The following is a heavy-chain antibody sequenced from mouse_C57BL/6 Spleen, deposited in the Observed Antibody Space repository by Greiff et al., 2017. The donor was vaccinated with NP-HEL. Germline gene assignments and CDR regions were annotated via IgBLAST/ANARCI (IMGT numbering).Heavy chain of an antibody. D-gene: IGHD2-4*01. CDR2: IDPSDSYT. V-gene: IGHV1-50*01. Sequence: QVQLQQPGAELVKPGASVKLSCKASGYTFTSYWMQWVKQRPGQGLEWIGEIDPSDSYTNYNQKFKGKATLTVDTSSSTAYMQLSSLTSEDSAVYYCARERRPYDYDDYWGQGTTLTVSS. CDR1: GYTFTSYW. J-gene: IGHJ2*01. CDR3: ARERRPYDYDDY.